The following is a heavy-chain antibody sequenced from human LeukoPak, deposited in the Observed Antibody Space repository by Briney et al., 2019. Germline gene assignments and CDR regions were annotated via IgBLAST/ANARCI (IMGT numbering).Heavy chain of an antibody. CDR1: GYTFTSYD. Sequence: GASVKVSCEASGYTFTSYDINWVRQATGQGLEWMGWMNPNSGNTGYAQKFQGRVTMTRNTSISTAYMELSSLRSEDTAVYYCARGVRYSSGWYYFDYWGQGTLVTVSS. D-gene: IGHD6-19*01. CDR2: MNPNSGNT. V-gene: IGHV1-8*01. CDR3: ARGVRYSSGWYYFDY. J-gene: IGHJ4*02.